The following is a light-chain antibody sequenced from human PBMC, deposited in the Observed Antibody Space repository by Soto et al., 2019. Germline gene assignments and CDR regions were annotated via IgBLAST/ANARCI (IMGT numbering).Light chain of an antibody. Sequence: QSVLTQPASVSGSPGQSITISCTGTRSDVGGYNYVSWYQQYPGKAPKLMIYDVSNRPSGVSNRFSGSKSGNTASLTISGLQAEDEADYYCSSYTNSNTLVFGSGTKVTVL. CDR2: DVS. CDR3: SSYTNSNTLV. J-gene: IGLJ1*01. CDR1: RSDVGGYNY. V-gene: IGLV2-14*01.